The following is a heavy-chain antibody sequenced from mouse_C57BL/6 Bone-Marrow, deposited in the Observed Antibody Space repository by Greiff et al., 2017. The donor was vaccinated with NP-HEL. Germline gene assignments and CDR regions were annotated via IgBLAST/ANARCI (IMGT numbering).Heavy chain of an antibody. D-gene: IGHD1-1*01. J-gene: IGHJ2*01. V-gene: IGHV5-6*01. CDR1: GFTFSSYG. CDR3: ARGPLYYYGSSPSYCDY. CDR2: ISSGGSYT. Sequence: EVMLVESGGDLVKPGGSLKLSCAASGFTFSSYGMSWVRQTPDKRLEWVATISSGGSYTYYPDSVKGRFTISRDNAKNTLYLQMSSLKSEDTAMYYCARGPLYYYGSSPSYCDYWGQGTTLTVSS.